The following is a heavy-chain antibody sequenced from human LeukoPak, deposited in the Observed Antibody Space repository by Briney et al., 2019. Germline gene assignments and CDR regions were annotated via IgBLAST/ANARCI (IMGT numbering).Heavy chain of an antibody. Sequence: SETLSLTCTVSGGSISSFYWSWIRQPAGKGLEWIGRIYPSGSTNYNPSLKSRVTISVDTSKNQFSLKLSSVTAADTAVYYCARFGVNWFDPWGQGTLVTVSS. CDR3: ARFGVNWFDP. V-gene: IGHV4-4*07. CDR2: IYPSGST. CDR1: GGSISSFY. J-gene: IGHJ5*02. D-gene: IGHD3-10*01.